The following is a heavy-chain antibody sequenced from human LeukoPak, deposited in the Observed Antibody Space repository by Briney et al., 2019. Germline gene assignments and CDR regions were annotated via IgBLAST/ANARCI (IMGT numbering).Heavy chain of an antibody. Sequence: SETLSLTCTVSGGSISSYYWSWIRQPPGKGLEWIGYIYYSGSTNYNPSLKSRVTISVDTSKNQFSLKLSSVTAADTAVYYCARAGAWNYEGTFDYWGQGTLVTVSS. CDR3: ARAGAWNYEGTFDY. J-gene: IGHJ4*02. V-gene: IGHV4-59*01. CDR1: GGSISSYY. D-gene: IGHD1-7*01. CDR2: IYYSGST.